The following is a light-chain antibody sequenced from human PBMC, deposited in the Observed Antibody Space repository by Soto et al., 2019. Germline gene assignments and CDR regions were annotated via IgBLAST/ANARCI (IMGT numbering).Light chain of an antibody. V-gene: IGKV3-11*01. CDR1: QSVSSF. Sequence: EIVLTQSPATLSLSPGERATLSCRASQSVSSFLAWYQQKPGQAPRLLIYDASNRATGIPARFSGGGSGTDFTLTISSLEAADFAVYYCQQRSNWPRTVGQGTKLEIK. J-gene: IGKJ2*01. CDR2: DAS. CDR3: QQRSNWPRT.